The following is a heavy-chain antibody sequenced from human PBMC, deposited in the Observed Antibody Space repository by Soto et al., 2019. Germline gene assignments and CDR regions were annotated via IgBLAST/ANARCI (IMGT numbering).Heavy chain of an antibody. D-gene: IGHD3-16*02. CDR1: GFAFSSYA. CDR2: ISYDGGNK. CDR3: AKESDIWRSYRPPMAPGSLFDH. Sequence: PGGSLRLSCADSGFAFSSYAMHWVRQAPGKGLEGVIGISYDGGNKYYADSVKGRFTISRDNSKNTLYLQMNSLRAEDTAVYYCAKESDIWRSYRPPMAPGSLFDHWGQGTLVTVSS. V-gene: IGHV3-30*04. J-gene: IGHJ4*02.